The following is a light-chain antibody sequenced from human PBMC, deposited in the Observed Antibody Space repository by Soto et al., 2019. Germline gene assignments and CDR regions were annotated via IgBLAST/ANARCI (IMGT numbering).Light chain of an antibody. V-gene: IGKV3-20*01. CDR3: QHYGNSPYT. J-gene: IGKJ5*01. CDR2: AAS. Sequence: EIVMTQSPATLSVSPGERATLSCRSSQSVPSNYLAWYQHKPGQAPRLVIYAASSSATGVPGRFSGSGSGTEFTLTISRLESEDFAVYYCQHYGNSPYTFGQGTRLEIK. CDR1: QSVPSNY.